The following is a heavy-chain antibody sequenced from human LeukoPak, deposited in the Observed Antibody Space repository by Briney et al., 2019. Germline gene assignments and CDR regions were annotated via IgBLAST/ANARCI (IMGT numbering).Heavy chain of an antibody. CDR1: GFTVSSNY. V-gene: IGHV3-72*01. J-gene: IGHJ4*02. CDR2: IRKEDDNYIT. D-gene: IGHD6-19*01. Sequence: PRGSLRLSCAASGFTVSSNYMSWVRRAPGKGLEWVGRIRKEDDNYITQYAASVKDRFTISRDDSKSSLYLHMNSLKVEDTALYYCARVYSSGWEVSDYWGQGTLVTVSS. CDR3: ARVYSSGWEVSDY.